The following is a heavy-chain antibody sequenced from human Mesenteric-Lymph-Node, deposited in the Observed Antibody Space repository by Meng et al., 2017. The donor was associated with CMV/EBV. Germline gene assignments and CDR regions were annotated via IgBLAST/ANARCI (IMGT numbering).Heavy chain of an antibody. D-gene: IGHD3-3*01. CDR3: ARDRITIFGPRYYYYGMDV. V-gene: IGHV1-69*05. CDR2: IIPIFGTA. Sequence: SVKVSCKASGYTFTGYYMHWVRQAPGQGLEWMGGIIPIFGTANYAQKFQGRVTITTDESTSTAYMELSSLRSEDTAVYYCARDRITIFGPRYYYYGMDVWGQGTTVTVSS. J-gene: IGHJ6*02. CDR1: GYTFTGYY.